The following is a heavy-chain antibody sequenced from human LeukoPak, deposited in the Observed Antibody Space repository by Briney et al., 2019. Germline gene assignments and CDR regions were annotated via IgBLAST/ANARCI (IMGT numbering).Heavy chain of an antibody. CDR2: ISSTGTYK. Sequence: GGSLRLSCAASGFTSSSYTMNWVRQAPGKGLEWVSSISSTGTYKYYADSVKGRFTISRDNAKNSLYLQMNSLRAEDTAVYYCARGGPGNYYYYMDVWGKGTTVTVSS. D-gene: IGHD3-10*01. CDR1: GFTSSSYT. V-gene: IGHV3-21*01. CDR3: ARGGPGNYYYYMDV. J-gene: IGHJ6*03.